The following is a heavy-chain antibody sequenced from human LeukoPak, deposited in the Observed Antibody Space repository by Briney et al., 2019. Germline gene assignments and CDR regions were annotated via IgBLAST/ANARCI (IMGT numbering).Heavy chain of an antibody. V-gene: IGHV4-34*01. J-gene: IGHJ4*02. CDR2: INHSGST. D-gene: IGHD3-16*02. CDR1: GGSFSGYY. CDR3: ARGYDYVWGSYRHFRQLYYFDY. Sequence: SETLSLTCAVYGGSFSGYYWSWIRQPPGKGLEWIGEINHSGSTNYNPSLKSRVTISVDTSKNQFSLKLSSVTAADTAVYYCARGYDYVWGSYRHFRQLYYFDYWGQGTLVTVSS.